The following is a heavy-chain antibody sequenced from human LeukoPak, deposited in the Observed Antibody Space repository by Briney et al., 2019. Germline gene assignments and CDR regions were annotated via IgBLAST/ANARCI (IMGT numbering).Heavy chain of an antibody. CDR3: ARPKGYDSSGYYHIDAFDI. D-gene: IGHD3-22*01. J-gene: IGHJ3*02. CDR2: INHSGST. V-gene: IGHV4-34*01. CDR1: GGSFSGYY. Sequence: SETLSLTCAVYGGSFSGYYWSWIRQPPGKGLEWIGEINHSGSTNYNPSLKSRVTISVDTSKNQFSLKLSSVTAADTAVYYCARPKGYDSSGYYHIDAFDIWGQGTMVTVSS.